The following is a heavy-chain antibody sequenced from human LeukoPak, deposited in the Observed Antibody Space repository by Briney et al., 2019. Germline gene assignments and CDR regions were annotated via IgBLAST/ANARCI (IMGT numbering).Heavy chain of an antibody. CDR3: ARAAYYDSSGYYPPHDY. V-gene: IGHV1-69*04. Sequence: SVKVSCKASGGTFSSYAISWVRQAPGQGLEWMGRIIPILGIANYAQKFQGRVTITADKSTSTAYMELSSLRSEDTAVYYCARAAYYDSSGYYPPHDYWGRGTLVTVSS. J-gene: IGHJ4*02. D-gene: IGHD3-22*01. CDR2: IIPILGIA. CDR1: GGTFSSYA.